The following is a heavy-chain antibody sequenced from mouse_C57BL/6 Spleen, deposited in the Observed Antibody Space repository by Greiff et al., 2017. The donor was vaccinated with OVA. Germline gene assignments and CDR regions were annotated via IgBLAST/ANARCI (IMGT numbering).Heavy chain of an antibody. CDR1: GYTFTSYW. CDR3: ARITTTVAHYYAMDY. J-gene: IGHJ4*01. V-gene: IGHV1-64*01. D-gene: IGHD1-1*01. CDR2: IHPNSGST. Sequence: VQLQQPGAELVKPGASVKLSCKASGYTFTSYWMHWVKQRPGQGLEWIGMIHPNSGSTNYNEKFKSKATLTVDKSSSTAYMQLSSLTSEDSAGYYCARITTTVAHYYAMDYWGQGTSVTVSS.